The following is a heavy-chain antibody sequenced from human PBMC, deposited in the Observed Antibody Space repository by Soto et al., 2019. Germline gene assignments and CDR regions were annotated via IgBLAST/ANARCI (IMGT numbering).Heavy chain of an antibody. CDR2: IYPDGVTQ. D-gene: IGHD6-13*01. CDR1: GFTFSSYL. J-gene: IGHJ3*02. V-gene: IGHV3-30*02. Sequence: QVQLVESGGGVVQPGESLRLSCAASGFTFSSYLMNWVRQAPGKGLEWVAIIYPDGVTQYYGDSVKGRFIISRDNSKSDMDVQMYSLRVADMAVYFIARYMGISSWHGRDIWGQWSMFTVSS. CDR3: ARYMGISSWHGRDI.